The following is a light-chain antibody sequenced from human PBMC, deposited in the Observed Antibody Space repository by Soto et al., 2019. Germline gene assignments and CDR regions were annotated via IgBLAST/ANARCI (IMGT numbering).Light chain of an antibody. Sequence: AIRMTQSPSSLSASTGDRVTITCRASQGISSYLAWYQQKPGKAPKLLIYAASSLQSVVPSRFSGSRCGTDVTITISCLQSEDFATYDCQQYYSYPLTFGGGTKVEIK. CDR1: QGISSY. CDR2: AAS. J-gene: IGKJ4*01. V-gene: IGKV1-8*01. CDR3: QQYYSYPLT.